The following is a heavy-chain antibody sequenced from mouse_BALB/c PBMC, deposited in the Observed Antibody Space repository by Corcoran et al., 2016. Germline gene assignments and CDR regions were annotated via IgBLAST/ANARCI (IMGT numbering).Heavy chain of an antibody. CDR2: IYWDDDK. CDR3: ARRYYWYFDV. J-gene: IGHJ1*01. V-gene: IGHV8-12*01. CDR1: GFSLSTSGMG. Sequence: QVTLKESGPGILQPSQTLSLTCSFSGFSLSTSGMGVSWIRQPSGKGLEWLAHIYWDDDKRYNPSLKSRLTISKDTSSNQVFLKITSVDTADTATYDCARRYYWYFDVWGAGTTVTVSS.